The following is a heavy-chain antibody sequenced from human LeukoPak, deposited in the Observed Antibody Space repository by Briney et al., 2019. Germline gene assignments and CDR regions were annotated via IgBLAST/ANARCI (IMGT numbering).Heavy chain of an antibody. J-gene: IGHJ4*02. CDR2: IIPIFGTA. CDR1: GGTFSSYA. Sequence: SVKVSCKASGGTFSSYAVSWVRQAPGQGLEWMGGIIPIFGTANYAQKFQGRVTITADKSTSTAYMELSSLRSEDTAVYYCARGGGQGGSGSYYNVPEYLVWGQGTLVTVSS. D-gene: IGHD3-10*01. V-gene: IGHV1-69*06. CDR3: ARGGGQGGSGSYYNVPEYLV.